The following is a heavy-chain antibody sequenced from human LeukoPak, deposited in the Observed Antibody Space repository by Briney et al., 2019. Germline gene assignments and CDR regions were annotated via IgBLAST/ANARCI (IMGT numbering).Heavy chain of an antibody. CDR1: GYTFTSYY. Sequence: ASVKVSCKASGYTFTSYYMHWVRQAPGQGLEWMGIINPSGGSTSYAQKFQGRVTMTRDTSTSTAYMELSSLRSEDTAVYYCARDQIVVVPAATNYYYYYGMDVWGQGTTVTVSS. D-gene: IGHD2-2*01. J-gene: IGHJ6*02. V-gene: IGHV1-46*01. CDR2: INPSGGST. CDR3: ARDQIVVVPAATNYYYYYGMDV.